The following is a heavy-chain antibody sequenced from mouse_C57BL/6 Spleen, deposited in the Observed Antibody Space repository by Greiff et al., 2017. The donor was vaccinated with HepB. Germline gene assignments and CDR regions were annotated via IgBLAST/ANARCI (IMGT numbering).Heavy chain of an antibody. CDR2: IYPGDGDT. Sequence: VQLQQSGAELVKPGASVKISCKASGYAFSSYWMNWVKQRPGKGLEWIGQIYPGDGDTNYNGKFKGKATLTADKSSSTAYMQLSSLTSEDSAVYFCARGGIYYYGSSYSYYFDYWGQGTTLTVSS. V-gene: IGHV1-80*01. CDR3: ARGGIYYYGSSYSYYFDY. J-gene: IGHJ2*01. CDR1: GYAFSSYW. D-gene: IGHD1-1*01.